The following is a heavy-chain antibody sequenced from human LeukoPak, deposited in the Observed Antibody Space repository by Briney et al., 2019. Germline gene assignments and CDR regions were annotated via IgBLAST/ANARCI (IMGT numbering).Heavy chain of an antibody. J-gene: IGHJ4*02. CDR3: AGGVGGVPRFVDVY. V-gene: IGHV3-20*01. Sequence: GGSLRLSCAASGFTLNDYGMSWVRQAPGKGLEWVSGINWNGGRTGYADSVKGRFTISRDNAKNSLYLQMNSLRAEDTAVHHCAGGVGGVPRFVDVYWGQGTLVTVSS. CDR2: INWNGGRT. CDR1: GFTLNDYG. D-gene: IGHD3-16*01.